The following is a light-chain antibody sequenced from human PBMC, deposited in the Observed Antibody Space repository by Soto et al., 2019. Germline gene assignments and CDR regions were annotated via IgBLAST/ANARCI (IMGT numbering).Light chain of an antibody. J-gene: IGKJ1*01. CDR1: QSISSW. V-gene: IGKV1-5*01. CDR2: DAS. Sequence: DLQMTQSPSTLSASVGDRVTITCRASQSISSWLAWYQQKPGKAPKLLIYDASSLESGVPSRFSGSGSGKEFTLTISSLQPDDFATYYCQQYKSYPWTFGQGTKVEIK. CDR3: QQYKSYPWT.